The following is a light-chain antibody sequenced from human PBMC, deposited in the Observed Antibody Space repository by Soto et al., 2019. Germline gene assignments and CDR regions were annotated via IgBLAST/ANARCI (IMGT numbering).Light chain of an antibody. CDR2: TNS. Sequence: QSVLTQPPSASGTPGQTVTISCSISRPNAGTNPVAWYQQLPGTAPKLLIYTNSQRPLGVPVRFSGSKSGTSASLAISGLQSEDEGDYYCATWDDNVYVFGTGTKVTVL. CDR3: ATWDDNVYV. V-gene: IGLV1-44*01. J-gene: IGLJ1*01. CDR1: RPNAGTNP.